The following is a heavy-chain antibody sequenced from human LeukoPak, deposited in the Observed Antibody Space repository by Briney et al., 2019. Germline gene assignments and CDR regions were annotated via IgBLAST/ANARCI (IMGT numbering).Heavy chain of an antibody. CDR1: GGSISSSSYY. CDR3: ASLPRLDIVATPWNY. Sequence: SETLSLTCTVSGGSISSSSYYWGWIRQPPGKGLEWIGSIYYSGSTYYNPSLKSRVTISVDTSKNQFSLKLSSVTAADTAVYYCASLPRLDIVATPWNYWGQGTLVTVSS. J-gene: IGHJ4*02. CDR2: IYYSGST. V-gene: IGHV4-39*07. D-gene: IGHD5-12*01.